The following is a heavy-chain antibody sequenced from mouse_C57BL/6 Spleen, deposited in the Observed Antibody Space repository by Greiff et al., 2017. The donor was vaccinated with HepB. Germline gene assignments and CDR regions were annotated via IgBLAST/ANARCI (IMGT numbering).Heavy chain of an antibody. CDR1: GFSFNTYA. D-gene: IGHD3-2*02. Sequence: EVQVVESGGGLVQPKGSLKLSCAASGFSFNTYAMNWVRQAPGKGLEWVARIRSKSNNYATYYADSVKDRFTISRDDSESMLYLQMNNLKTEDTAMYYCVRQTAQATAWFAYWGQGTLVTVSA. J-gene: IGHJ3*01. CDR3: VRQTAQATAWFAY. CDR2: IRSKSNNYAT. V-gene: IGHV10-1*01.